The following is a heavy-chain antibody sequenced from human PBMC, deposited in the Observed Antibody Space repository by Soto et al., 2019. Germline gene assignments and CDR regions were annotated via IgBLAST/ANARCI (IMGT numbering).Heavy chain of an antibody. CDR2: ISISKGKT. CDR1: GYTFLHYD. J-gene: IGHJ6*02. Sequence: QVQLVQSGAEVKRPGASVKVSCKASGYTFLHYDVAWVRRAPGQGLEWLGWISISKGKTYYEQRLQGRVTMTTDTATTTAYMEVTSLRSGDTAVYFGCRKGYIVNFGFAVWGPGTTVTVSS. D-gene: IGHD5-12*01. CDR3: CRKGYIVNFGFAV. V-gene: IGHV1-18*01.